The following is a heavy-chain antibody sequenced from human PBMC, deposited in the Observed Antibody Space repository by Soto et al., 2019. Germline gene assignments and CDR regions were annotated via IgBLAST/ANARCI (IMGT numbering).Heavy chain of an antibody. V-gene: IGHV4-59*01. CDR1: GDSISSYY. CDR3: ALRSMAVVPEY. J-gene: IGHJ4*02. CDR2: LYYGPSA. Sequence: QVQLQESGPGLVKPSETLSLTCAVSGDSISSYYCEWIRQRPGKGLESIGYLYYGPSANNNSSPTSRVTLSVDTSTNQCSLTLSSMTAADTAVYYCALRSMAVVPEYWGQGTLVTVSS. D-gene: IGHD3-22*01.